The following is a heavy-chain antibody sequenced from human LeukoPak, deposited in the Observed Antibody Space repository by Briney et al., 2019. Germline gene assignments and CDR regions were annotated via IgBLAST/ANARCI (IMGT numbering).Heavy chain of an antibody. CDR3: ARDIRAVGITLYFDY. V-gene: IGHV3-11*01. D-gene: IGHD3-22*01. CDR2: TSGSGGDI. CDR1: GFTFSNYY. Sequence: PGGSLRLSCAASGFTFSNYYMSWIRQTPGKGLEWLSCTSGSGGDIHYADSVKGRFTISRDNAKNSLYLQMNSLRAEDTAMYYCARDIRAVGITLYFDYWGQGILVTVTS. J-gene: IGHJ4*02.